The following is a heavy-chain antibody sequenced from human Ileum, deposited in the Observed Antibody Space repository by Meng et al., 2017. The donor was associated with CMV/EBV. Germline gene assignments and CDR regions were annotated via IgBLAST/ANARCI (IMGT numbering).Heavy chain of an antibody. V-gene: IGHV3-23*01. Sequence: GESLKISCAASGFTFSNYVLSWVRQAPGKGLEWVSSISGSGNTIYYADSVKGRFTISRDTSTNTLFLQMNSLRADDTALYYCGKDRDMATRYYFDSWGQGTLVTVSS. J-gene: IGHJ4*02. CDR3: GKDRDMATRYYFDS. D-gene: IGHD5-24*01. CDR1: GFTFSNYV. CDR2: ISGSGNTI.